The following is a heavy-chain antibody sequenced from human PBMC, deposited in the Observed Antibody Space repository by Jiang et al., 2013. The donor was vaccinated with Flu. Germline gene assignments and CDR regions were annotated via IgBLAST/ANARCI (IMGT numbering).Heavy chain of an antibody. CDR3: AREGSCGGDCFDAFDI. CDR2: IYYSGST. Sequence: GLVKPSETLSLTCTVSGGSISSYYWSWIRQPPGKGLEWIGYIYYSGSTNYNPSLKSRVTISVDTSKNQFSLKLSSVTAADTAVYYCAREGSCGGDCFDAFDIWGQGTMVTVSS. J-gene: IGHJ3*02. CDR1: GGSISSYY. D-gene: IGHD2-21*02. V-gene: IGHV4-59*01.